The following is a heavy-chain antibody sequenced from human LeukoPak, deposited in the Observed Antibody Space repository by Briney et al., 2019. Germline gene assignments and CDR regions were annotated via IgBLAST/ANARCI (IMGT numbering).Heavy chain of an antibody. D-gene: IGHD3-3*01. J-gene: IGHJ4*02. CDR2: IYYSGST. Sequence: PSETLSLTCTVSGGSISSYYWSWTRQPPGKGLEWIGYIYYSGSTNYNPSLKSRVTISVDTSKNQFSLKLSSVTAADTAVYYCARDSGDYDFWSGNLDYWGQGTLVTVSS. V-gene: IGHV4-59*01. CDR1: GGSISSYY. CDR3: ARDSGDYDFWSGNLDY.